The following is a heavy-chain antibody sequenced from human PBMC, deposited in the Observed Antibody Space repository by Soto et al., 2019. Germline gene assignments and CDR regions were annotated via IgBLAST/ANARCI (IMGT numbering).Heavy chain of an antibody. J-gene: IGHJ4*02. CDR2: MYYTGST. CDR1: GGSISSGDYY. Sequence: QVQLQESGPGLVKPSQTLSLTCTVSGGSISSGDYYWSWIRQPPGKGLEWIGYMYYTGSTYYNSSRKSRVTISVDTSKNQFSLRLGSVTAADTAVYYCARGGGLFDSSGYYSYYFDYWGQGTLVTVSS. V-gene: IGHV4-30-4*01. CDR3: ARGGGLFDSSGYYSYYFDY. D-gene: IGHD3-22*01.